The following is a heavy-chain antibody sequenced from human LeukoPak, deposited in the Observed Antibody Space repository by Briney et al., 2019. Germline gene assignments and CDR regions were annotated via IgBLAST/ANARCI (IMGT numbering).Heavy chain of an antibody. Sequence: SQTLSLTCTVSGGSISSGGYYWSWIRQHPGKGLEWIGYIYYSGSTYYNPSLKSRVTISVDTSKNQFSLKLSSVTAADTAVYYCASDSYGSGSLDYWGQGTLVTVSS. CDR1: GGSISSGGYY. CDR2: IYYSGST. CDR3: ASDSYGSGSLDY. D-gene: IGHD3-10*01. J-gene: IGHJ4*02. V-gene: IGHV4-31*03.